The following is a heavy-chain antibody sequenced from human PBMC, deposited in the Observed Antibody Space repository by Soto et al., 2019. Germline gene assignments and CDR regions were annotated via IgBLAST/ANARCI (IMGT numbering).Heavy chain of an antibody. CDR3: ARLGYESPYNWFDP. Sequence: SETLSLTCNVSGASISSGDYYWSWIRQPPGKGLEWIGYIYFSETTSYNPSLKSRVTISGDKSKNQFSLKLSSVTAADTAIYYCARLGYESPYNWFDPWGQGTLVTVSS. D-gene: IGHD5-12*01. CDR2: IYFSETT. J-gene: IGHJ5*02. V-gene: IGHV4-30-4*02. CDR1: GASISSGDYY.